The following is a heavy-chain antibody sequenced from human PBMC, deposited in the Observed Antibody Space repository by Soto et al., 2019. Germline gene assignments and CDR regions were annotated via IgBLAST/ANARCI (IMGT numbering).Heavy chain of an antibody. CDR3: AREDTRSYGSGSYLNYYYYGMDV. V-gene: IGHV3-7*03. D-gene: IGHD3-10*01. Sequence: GGSLRLCCAASGFTFSSYWMSWVRQAPGKGLEWVANIKQDGSEKYYVDSVKGRFTISRDNAKNSLYLQMNSLRAEDTAVYYCAREDTRSYGSGSYLNYYYYGMDVWGQGTTVTAP. CDR1: GFTFSSYW. CDR2: IKQDGSEK. J-gene: IGHJ6*02.